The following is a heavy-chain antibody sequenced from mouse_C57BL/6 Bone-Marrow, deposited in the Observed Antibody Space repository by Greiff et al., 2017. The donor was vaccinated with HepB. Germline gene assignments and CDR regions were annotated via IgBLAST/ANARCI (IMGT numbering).Heavy chain of an antibody. Sequence: EVNVVESGGDLVKPGGSLKLSCAASGFTFSSYGMSWVRRTPDKRLEWVATISSGGSYTYYPDSVKGRFTISRDNAKNTLYLQMSSLKSEDTAMYYCARPETAQATSYAMDYWGQGTSVTVSS. J-gene: IGHJ4*01. CDR2: ISSGGSYT. CDR1: GFTFSSYG. D-gene: IGHD3-2*02. CDR3: ARPETAQATSYAMDY. V-gene: IGHV5-6*01.